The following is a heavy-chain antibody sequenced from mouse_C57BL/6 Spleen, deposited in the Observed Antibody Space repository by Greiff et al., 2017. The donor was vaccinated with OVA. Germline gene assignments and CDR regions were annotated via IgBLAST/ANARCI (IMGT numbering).Heavy chain of an antibody. CDR1: GYSFTDYN. J-gene: IGHJ1*03. D-gene: IGHD1-1*01. CDR3: ARWTTVVALRYFDV. CDR2: INPNYGTT. Sequence: VQLKESGPELVKPGASVKISCKASGYSFTDYNMNWVKQSNGKSLEWIGVINPNYGTTSYNQKFKGKATLTVDQSSSTAYMQLNSLTSEDSAVYYCARWTTVVALRYFDVWGTGTTVTVSS. V-gene: IGHV1-39*01.